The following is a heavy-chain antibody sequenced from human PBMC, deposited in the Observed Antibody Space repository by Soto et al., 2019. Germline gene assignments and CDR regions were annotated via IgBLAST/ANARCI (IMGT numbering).Heavy chain of an antibody. CDR3: ARVVLVPAADYGMDV. D-gene: IGHD2-2*01. CDR2: ISYDGSNK. CDR1: GFTFSSYA. J-gene: IGHJ6*02. Sequence: QVQLVESGGGVVQPGRSLRLSCAASGFTFSSYAMHWVRQAPGKGLEWVAVISYDGSNKYYADSVKGRFTISRDNSKNTLYLQMNSLRAEDTAVYYCARVVLVPAADYGMDVWGQGTTVTVSS. V-gene: IGHV3-30-3*01.